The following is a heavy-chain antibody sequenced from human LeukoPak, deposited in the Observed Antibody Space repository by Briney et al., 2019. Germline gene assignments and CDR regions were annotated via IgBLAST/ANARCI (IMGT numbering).Heavy chain of an antibody. CDR1: GYTFTGYY. CDR3: ARVRGAVAGRSSNSMFDY. Sequence: GASVKVSCKASGYTFTGYYMHWVRQAPGQGLERMGWINPNSGGTNYAQKFQGRVTMTRDTSISTAYMELSRLRSDDTAVYYCARVRGAVAGRSSNSMFDYWGQGTLVTVSS. CDR2: INPNSGGT. D-gene: IGHD6-19*01. V-gene: IGHV1-2*02. J-gene: IGHJ4*02.